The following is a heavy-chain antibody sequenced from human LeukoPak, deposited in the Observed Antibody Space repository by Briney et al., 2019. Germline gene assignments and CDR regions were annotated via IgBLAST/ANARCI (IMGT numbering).Heavy chain of an antibody. V-gene: IGHV3-23*01. CDR2: ISGSGGSS. CDR1: GFTFSSSA. CDR3: AKYGYFPYYFDY. Sequence: GGSLRLSCAASGFTFSSSAMSWVRQAPGKGLEWVSAISGSGGSSYYADSVKGRFTISRDNFKNTLYLQMNTLRAEGTAVYYCAKYGYFPYYFDYWGQGTLVTVSS. D-gene: IGHD2/OR15-2a*01. J-gene: IGHJ4*02.